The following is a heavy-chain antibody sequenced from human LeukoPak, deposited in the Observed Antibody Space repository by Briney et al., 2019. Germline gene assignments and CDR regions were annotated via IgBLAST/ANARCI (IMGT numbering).Heavy chain of an antibody. CDR1: GYTFTIYD. J-gene: IGHJ4*02. V-gene: IGHV1-8*01. Sequence: GASVKVSCKASGYTFTIYDINWVRHPTAQGLEWMGWMNPNSGNTGYAQKFRGRVTMTRNTSISTAYMELSSLRSEDTAVYYCARSDSGHFDYWGQGTLVTVSS. D-gene: IGHD5-12*01. CDR2: MNPNSGNT. CDR3: ARSDSGHFDY.